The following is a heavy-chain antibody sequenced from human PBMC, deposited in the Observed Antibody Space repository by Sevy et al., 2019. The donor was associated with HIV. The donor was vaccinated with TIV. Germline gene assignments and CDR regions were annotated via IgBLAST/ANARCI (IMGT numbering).Heavy chain of an antibody. CDR2: IKSEFDGGAI. J-gene: IGHJ6*02. CDR1: GFTFSSAW. CDR3: ITDPAYRGYDEEVINYYFYGMDV. D-gene: IGHD5-12*01. Sequence: GGYLRLSCTASGFTFSSAWMSWVRQAPGKGLEWVGRIKSEFDGGAIDYAAHVKGRFTISSEDSKNTVYLQMNGLKTEDTAVYYCITDPAYRGYDEEVINYYFYGMDVWGQGTTVTVSS. V-gene: IGHV3-15*01.